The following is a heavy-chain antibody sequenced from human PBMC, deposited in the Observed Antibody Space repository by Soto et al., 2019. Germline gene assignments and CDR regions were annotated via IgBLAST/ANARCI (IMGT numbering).Heavy chain of an antibody. J-gene: IGHJ4*02. Sequence: PXGSLRLSCAASGFPFDAHGMAWVRQSPGKGLQWVSSINVSGALTYYIESVKGRFTISRDNSEHTLYLQMNNLEADDTATYYCVKDTQWLETYFDYWGPGPLVTVSS. CDR3: VKDTQWLETYFDY. CDR2: INVSGALT. D-gene: IGHD6-19*01. V-gene: IGHV3-23*01. CDR1: GFPFDAHG.